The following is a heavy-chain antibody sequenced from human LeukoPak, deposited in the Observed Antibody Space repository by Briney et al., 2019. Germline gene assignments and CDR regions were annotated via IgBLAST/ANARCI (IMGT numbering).Heavy chain of an antibody. CDR1: GFTFSSYW. V-gene: IGHV3-7*03. J-gene: IGHJ4*02. CDR2: IKEDGSEK. D-gene: IGHD3-22*01. CDR3: AREGYSDSSGFDY. Sequence: GSLRLSCVASGFTFSSYWMSWVRQAPGKGLEWVANIKEDGSEKYYVDSVKGRFTISRDNAKNSLDLQMNSLRAEDTAVYYCAREGYSDSSGFDYWGQGTLVTVSS.